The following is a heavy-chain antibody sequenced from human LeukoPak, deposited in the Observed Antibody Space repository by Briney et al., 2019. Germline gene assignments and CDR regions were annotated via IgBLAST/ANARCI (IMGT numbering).Heavy chain of an antibody. Sequence: GGSLRLSCAASGFTFSSHSMNWVRQAPGKGLEWVSYISSLSGTIYYADSVKGRFIISRDNAQNSLFLQMNSLRAEDTAVYYCVRDQGGAVSYWGQGTLVTVSS. CDR3: VRDQGGAVSY. D-gene: IGHD3-16*01. CDR2: ISSLSGTI. CDR1: GFTFSSHS. J-gene: IGHJ4*02. V-gene: IGHV3-48*01.